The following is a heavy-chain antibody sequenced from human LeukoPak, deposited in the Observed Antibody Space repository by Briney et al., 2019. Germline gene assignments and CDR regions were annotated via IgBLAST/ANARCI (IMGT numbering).Heavy chain of an antibody. CDR2: IRYGGGNK. D-gene: IGHD6-19*01. CDR1: GFTFSSYG. V-gene: IGHV3-30*02. J-gene: IGHJ4*02. Sequence: PGGSLRLSCAASGFTFSSYGMHWVRQAPDKGLEWVAFIRYGGGNKYYADSMKGRFTISRDNSKNTLYLQINSLRAEDTAVYYCAKDSRRYSNGWHFDYWGQGILVTVSS. CDR3: AKDSRRYSNGWHFDY.